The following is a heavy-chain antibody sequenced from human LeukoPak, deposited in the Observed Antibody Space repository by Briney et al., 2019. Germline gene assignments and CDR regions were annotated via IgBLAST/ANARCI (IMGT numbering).Heavy chain of an antibody. CDR2: ISSRGTSI. CDR1: GFTFSRYE. J-gene: IGHJ2*01. D-gene: IGHD3-16*01. CDR3: ARGGEYWFFDL. V-gene: IGHV3-48*03. Sequence: GGSLRLSCAASGFTFSRYEMNWVCHAPGKGLEWLSYISSRGTSIYYAESVKGRFTVSRDKAKNSLFLQMNSLRAEDTAVYYCARGGEYWFFDLWGRGTLVTVSS.